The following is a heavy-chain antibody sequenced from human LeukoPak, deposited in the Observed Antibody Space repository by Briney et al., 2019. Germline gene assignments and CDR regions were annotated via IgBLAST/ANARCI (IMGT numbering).Heavy chain of an antibody. J-gene: IGHJ4*02. D-gene: IGHD2-2*01. V-gene: IGHV4-39*01. CDR3: ARQGIVVVPAAMLALDYFDY. CDR1: GGSISSSSYY. Sequence: SETLSLTCTVSGGSISSSSYYWGWIRQPPGKGQEWIGSIYYSGSTYYNPSLKSRVTISVDTSKNQFSLKLSSVTAADTAVYYCARQGIVVVPAAMLALDYFDYWGQGTLVTVSS. CDR2: IYYSGST.